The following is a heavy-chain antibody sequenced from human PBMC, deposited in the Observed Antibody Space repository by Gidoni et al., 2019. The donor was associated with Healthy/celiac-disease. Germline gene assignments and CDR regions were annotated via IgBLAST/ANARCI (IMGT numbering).Heavy chain of an antibody. Sequence: QVQLVESGGGVVQPGRSLRLSCAASGFTFSSYGMHWVRQAPGKGLVWVAVIWYDGSNKYYADSVKGRFTISRDNSKNTLYLQMNSLRAEDTAVYYCARDSSSWLSYYYYGMDVWGQGTTVTVSS. CDR2: IWYDGSNK. D-gene: IGHD6-13*01. CDR1: GFTFSSYG. V-gene: IGHV3-33*01. J-gene: IGHJ6*02. CDR3: ARDSSSWLSYYYYGMDV.